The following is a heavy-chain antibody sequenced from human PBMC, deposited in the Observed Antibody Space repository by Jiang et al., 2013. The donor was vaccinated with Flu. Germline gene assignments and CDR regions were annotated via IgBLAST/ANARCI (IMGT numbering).Heavy chain of an antibody. CDR3: ARDPHYYDTAGDI. D-gene: IGHD3-22*01. V-gene: IGHV4-34*01. J-gene: IGHJ3*02. CDR2: INHSGST. CDR1: GGSFSGYY. Sequence: LLKPSETLSLTCAVYGGSFSGYYWSWIRQPPGKGLEWIGEINHSGSTNYNPSLKSRVTISVDTSKNQFSLKLSSVTAADTAVYYCARDPHYYDTAGDIWGQGTMVTVSS.